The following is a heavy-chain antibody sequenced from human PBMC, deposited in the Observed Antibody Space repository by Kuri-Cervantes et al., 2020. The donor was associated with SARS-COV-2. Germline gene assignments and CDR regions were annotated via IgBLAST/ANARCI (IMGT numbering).Heavy chain of an antibody. Sequence: ESLKISCTVSGGSISEGTTYYWAWIRQPAGKGLEWIGRIYTSGSTNYNPPLKSRVTMSVDTSKNQFSLKLSSVTAADTAVYYCARVNWGFDYWGQGTLVTVSS. CDR1: GGSISEGTTYY. CDR2: IYTSGST. D-gene: IGHD7-27*01. J-gene: IGHJ4*02. V-gene: IGHV4-4*07. CDR3: ARVNWGFDY.